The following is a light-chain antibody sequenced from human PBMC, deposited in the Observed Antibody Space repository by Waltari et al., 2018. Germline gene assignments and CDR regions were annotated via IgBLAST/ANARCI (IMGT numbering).Light chain of an antibody. CDR2: LAS. J-gene: IGKJ4*01. Sequence: DLQMTQSPSSVSASVGDRVTSTCRASQGISNLVAWYQQKSGKAPKLLISLASTLQSGVPSRFSGSGSGTDFTLTISSLQAEDFAAYYCQQTNSFPLTFGGGTKVEIK. V-gene: IGKV1D-12*01. CDR1: QGISNL. CDR3: QQTNSFPLT.